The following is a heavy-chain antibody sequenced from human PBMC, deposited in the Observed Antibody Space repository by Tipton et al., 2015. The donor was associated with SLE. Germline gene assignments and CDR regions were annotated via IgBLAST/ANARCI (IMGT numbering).Heavy chain of an antibody. J-gene: IGHJ4*02. V-gene: IGHV4-39*01. CDR1: GGSISSSSYY. D-gene: IGHD7-27*01. Sequence: TLSLTCTVSGGSISSSSYYWGWIRQPPGKGLEWIGSIYYSGTTYYNPSLKSRVTISVDTSKNQFSLKLSSVTAADTAVYYCARLPLGIQADYWGQGTLVTVSS. CDR2: IYYSGTT. CDR3: ARLPLGIQADY.